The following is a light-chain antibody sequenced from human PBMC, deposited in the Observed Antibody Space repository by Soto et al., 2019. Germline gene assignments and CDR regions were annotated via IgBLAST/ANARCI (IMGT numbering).Light chain of an antibody. J-gene: IGKJ2*01. CDR3: QQHNSYPYT. Sequence: DIQMTQSPSSLSASVGDRVTITCRASQGIRNDLAWYQQKPGKAPNRLSYAASSLQDGVPSRFSGSGSGTEFTLTISNLHPEDFANDYCQQHNSYPYTLGQGTKIEIK. V-gene: IGKV1-17*02. CDR1: QGIRND. CDR2: AAS.